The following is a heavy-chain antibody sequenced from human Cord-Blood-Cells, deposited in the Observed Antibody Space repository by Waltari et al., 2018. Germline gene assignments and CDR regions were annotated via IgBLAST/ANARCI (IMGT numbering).Heavy chain of an antibody. Sequence: QVQLQQWGAGLLKPSETLSLTCAVYGGSFSGYYWSWIRQPPGPGLEWIGEINHSGSTNYDPSLKRRVTISVDTSKNPFSLKLSSVTAADTAVYYCARRGSGSYGAFDIWGQGTMVTVSS. V-gene: IGHV4-34*01. CDR3: ARRGSGSYGAFDI. J-gene: IGHJ3*02. CDR1: GGSFSGYY. D-gene: IGHD1-26*01. CDR2: INHSGST.